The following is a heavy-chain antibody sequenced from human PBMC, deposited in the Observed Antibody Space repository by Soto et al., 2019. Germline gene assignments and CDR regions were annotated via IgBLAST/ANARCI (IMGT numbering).Heavy chain of an antibody. CDR3: AKDITVWSGYSYYFDY. CDR2: ISGSGGST. J-gene: IGHJ4*02. D-gene: IGHD3-3*01. CDR1: GFTFSSYA. V-gene: IGHV3-23*01. Sequence: GGSLRLSCAASGFTFSSYAMSWVRQAPGKGLEWVSAISGSGGSTYYADSVKGRFTISRDNSKNTLYLQMNSLRAEDTAVYYCAKDITVWSGYSYYFDYWGQGTLVTVSS.